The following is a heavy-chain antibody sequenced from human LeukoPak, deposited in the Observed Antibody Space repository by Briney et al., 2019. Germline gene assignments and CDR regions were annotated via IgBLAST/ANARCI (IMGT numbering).Heavy chain of an antibody. Sequence: LGGSLRLSCAASGFTFSTYGMHWVRQAPGKGLEWVAFIRYDGSDKYYADSVKGRFTISRDNAKNSLYLQMNSLRAEDTALYYCARGLNLVIAHAFDIWGQGTMVTVSS. V-gene: IGHV3-30*02. CDR2: IRYDGSDK. D-gene: IGHD3-10*01. CDR3: ARGLNLVIAHAFDI. CDR1: GFTFSTYG. J-gene: IGHJ3*02.